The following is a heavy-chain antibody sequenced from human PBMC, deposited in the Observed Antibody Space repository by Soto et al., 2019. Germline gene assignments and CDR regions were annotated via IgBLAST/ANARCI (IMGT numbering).Heavy chain of an antibody. CDR3: ARDGSVAGSLDY. V-gene: IGHV3-33*01. J-gene: IGHJ4*02. Sequence: QVQLVESGGGVVQPGRSLRLSCAASGFTFSSYGMHWVRQAPGKGLEWVAVIWYDGSNKYYADSVKGRFTISRDNSKNTLYLQMNSLRAEETAVYYCARDGSVAGSLDYWGQGSLVTVSS. CDR2: IWYDGSNK. D-gene: IGHD6-19*01. CDR1: GFTFSSYG.